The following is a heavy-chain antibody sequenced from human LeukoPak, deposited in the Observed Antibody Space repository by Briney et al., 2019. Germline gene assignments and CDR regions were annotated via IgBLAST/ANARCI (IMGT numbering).Heavy chain of an antibody. D-gene: IGHD3-9*01. J-gene: IGHJ4*02. CDR2: IKPDGSEK. CDR3: ARGPDYDILADYFDY. V-gene: IGHV3-7*01. CDR1: GFTFSGYW. Sequence: GGSLRLSCAASGFTFSGYWMSWVRQAPGKGLEWVANIKPDGSEKAYVDSVKGRFTISRDNTKNSLFLQMNSLRPEDTAVYYCARGPDYDILADYFDYWGQGTLVTVSS.